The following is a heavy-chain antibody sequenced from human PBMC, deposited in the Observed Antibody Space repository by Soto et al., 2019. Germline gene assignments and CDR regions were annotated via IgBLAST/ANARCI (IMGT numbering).Heavy chain of an antibody. D-gene: IGHD1-7*01. J-gene: IGHJ4*02. V-gene: IGHV3-49*04. CDR1: GFTFGDYA. Sequence: PGGSLRLSCTVSGFTFGDYAMSWVRQAPGKGLEWVGFIRSKAYGGTTEYAASVKGRFTISRDDSKSIAYLQMDSLKTEDTAVYFCTRQTGTTSAYFDYWGKGT. CDR2: IRSKAYGGTT. CDR3: TRQTGTTSAYFDY.